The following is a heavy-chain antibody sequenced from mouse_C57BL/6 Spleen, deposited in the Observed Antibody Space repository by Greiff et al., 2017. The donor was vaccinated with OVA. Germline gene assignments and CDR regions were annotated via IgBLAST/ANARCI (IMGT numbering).Heavy chain of an antibody. D-gene: IGHD2-2*01. J-gene: IGHJ4*01. CDR2: ISSGSSTI. CDR1: GFTFSDYG. CDR3: ARGGLYYAMDH. Sequence: EVHLVESGGGLVKPGGSLKLSCAASGFTFSDYGMHWVRQAPEKGLEWVAYISSGSSTIYYADTVKGRFTISRDNAKNTLFLQMTSLRSEDAAMYYCARGGLYYAMDHWGQGTSVTVSS. V-gene: IGHV5-17*01.